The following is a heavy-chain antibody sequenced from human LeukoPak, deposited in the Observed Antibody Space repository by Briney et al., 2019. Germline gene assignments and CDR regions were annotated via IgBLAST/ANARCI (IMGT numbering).Heavy chain of an antibody. CDR1: GFTFSSYS. CDR2: ISSSSYI. V-gene: IGHV3-21*01. J-gene: IGHJ4*02. Sequence: GGSLRLSCAASGFTFSSYSMNWVRQAPGKGLEWVSSISSSSYIYYADSVKGRFTISRDNAKNSLYLQMNSLRAEDTAVYYCARISNVRAAFDYWGQGTLVTVSS. CDR3: ARISNVRAAFDY. D-gene: IGHD3-10*01.